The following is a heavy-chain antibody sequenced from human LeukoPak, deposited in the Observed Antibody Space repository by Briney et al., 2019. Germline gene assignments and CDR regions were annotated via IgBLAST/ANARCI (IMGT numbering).Heavy chain of an antibody. CDR1: GYTFTDFH. CDR2: INPDSGGT. CDR3: ARGLVVVTAPRLD. J-gene: IGHJ4*02. D-gene: IGHD2-21*02. V-gene: IGHV1-2*02. Sequence: GASVKVSCKASGYTFTDFHMHWVRQAPGQGLEWVGWINPDSGGTNYAQKFQGRVTMTRDTSISTAYMELSRLSSDDTAVYYCARGLVVVTAPRLDWGQGTLVIVSS.